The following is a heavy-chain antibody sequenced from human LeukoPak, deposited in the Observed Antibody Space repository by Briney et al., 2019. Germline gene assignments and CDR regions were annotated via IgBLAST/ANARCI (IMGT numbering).Heavy chain of an antibody. CDR3: ARSITMIVVAISDAFDI. V-gene: IGHV1-18*01. Sequence: ASVKVSCKASGYTFTGYGISWVRQAPGQGLEWMGWISAYNGNTNYAQKFQGRVTMTRDTSISTAYMELSRLRSDDTAVYYCARSITMIVVAISDAFDIWGQGTMVTVSS. CDR2: ISAYNGNT. CDR1: GYTFTGYG. J-gene: IGHJ3*02. D-gene: IGHD3-22*01.